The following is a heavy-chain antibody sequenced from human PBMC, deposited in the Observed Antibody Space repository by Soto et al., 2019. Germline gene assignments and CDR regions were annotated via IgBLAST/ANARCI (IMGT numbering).Heavy chain of an antibody. V-gene: IGHV4-31*03. CDR1: GGSISSGVYY. CDR2: IFHSGTP. D-gene: IGHD1-1*01. CDR3: ARDRRMFTNLGGYYYYSMDV. Sequence: SETLSLTCTVSGGSISSGVYYWSWIRQHPGKGLEWIGYIFHSGTPYYNPSLKSRLTISVDTSKHQFSLKLSSVTAADTAVYYCARDRRMFTNLGGYYYYSMDVWGQGTTVTVSS. J-gene: IGHJ6*02.